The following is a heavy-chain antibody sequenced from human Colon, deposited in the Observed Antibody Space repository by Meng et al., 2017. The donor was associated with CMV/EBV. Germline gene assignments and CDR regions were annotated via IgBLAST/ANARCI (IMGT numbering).Heavy chain of an antibody. CDR3: SRGQDFVVVPTPKNFFDP. J-gene: IGHJ5*02. CDR2: ISSAGIYT. D-gene: IGHD2-2*01. Sequence: GGSLRLSCAASGFTFSLDSMNWVRQAPGQGLEWISTISSAGIYTYYAASVKGRFTITRDNANSTLYLQMNSLRAEDTAVYYCSRGQDFVVVPTPKNFFDPWGHGTQVTVSS. V-gene: IGHV3-21*01. CDR1: GFTFSLDS.